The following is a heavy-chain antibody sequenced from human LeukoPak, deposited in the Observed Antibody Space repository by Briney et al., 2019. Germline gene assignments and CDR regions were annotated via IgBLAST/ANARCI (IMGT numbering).Heavy chain of an antibody. CDR2: INHSGST. CDR1: GDSINSLDL. V-gene: IGHV4-4*02. Sequence: SGTLSLTCTVSGDSINSLDLWSWVRQPPGKGLEWIGEINHSGSTNYNPSLKSRVTISVDTSKNQFSLKLSSVTAADTAVYYCARVPTYYDYVWGSYRRDAFDIWGQGTMVTVSS. CDR3: ARVPTYYDYVWGSYRRDAFDI. D-gene: IGHD3-16*02. J-gene: IGHJ3*02.